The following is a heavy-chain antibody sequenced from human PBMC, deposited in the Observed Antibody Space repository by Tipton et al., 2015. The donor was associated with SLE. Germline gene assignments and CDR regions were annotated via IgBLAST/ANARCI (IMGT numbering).Heavy chain of an antibody. CDR1: GFTFSTYA. J-gene: IGHJ3*02. V-gene: IGHV3-30*14. D-gene: IGHD4-11*01. CDR2: ISYDGSNK. CDR3: ARDRNSKPQRTGAFDI. Sequence: SLRLSCAASGFTFSTYAMHWVRQAPGKGLEWVALISYDGSNKYYADSVKGRFTISRDNSKNTLYLQMTSLRPEDTAVYYCARDRNSKPQRTGAFDIWGQGTMVTVSS.